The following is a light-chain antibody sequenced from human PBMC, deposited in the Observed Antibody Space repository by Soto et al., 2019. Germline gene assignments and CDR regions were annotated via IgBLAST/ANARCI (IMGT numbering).Light chain of an antibody. CDR3: SSYTSSSTYV. V-gene: IGLV2-14*01. CDR2: EVS. Sequence: QSVLTQPACVSGSHGQSITISCTGTSSDVGGYNYVSWYQQHPGKAPKLMIYEVSNRPSGVSNRFSGSKSGNTASLTISGLQAEDEADYYCSSYTSSSTYVFGTGTKLTVL. CDR1: SSDVGGYNY. J-gene: IGLJ1*01.